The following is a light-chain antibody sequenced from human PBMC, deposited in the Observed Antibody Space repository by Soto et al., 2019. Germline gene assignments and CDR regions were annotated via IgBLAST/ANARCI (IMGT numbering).Light chain of an antibody. Sequence: IPMTQSPSSLSASVGDRVNITCRASQSISSYLNWYQQKPGKAPKLLIYAASSLQSGVPSRFSGSGSGTDFTLTISSLQPEDFATYYCQQSYSTPITFGQGTRLEIK. CDR1: QSISSY. CDR3: QQSYSTPIT. CDR2: AAS. J-gene: IGKJ5*01. V-gene: IGKV1-39*01.